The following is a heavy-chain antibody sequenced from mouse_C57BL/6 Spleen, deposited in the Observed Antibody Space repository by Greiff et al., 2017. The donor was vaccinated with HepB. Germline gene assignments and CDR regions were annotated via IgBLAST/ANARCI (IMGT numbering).Heavy chain of an antibody. J-gene: IGHJ2*01. Sequence: EVKLMESGGGLVQPGGSLSLSCAASGFTFTDYYMSWVRQPPGKALEWLGFIRNKANGYTTEYSASVKGRFTISRDNSQSILYLQMNALRAEDSATYYCASGRKLGFDYWGQGTTLTVSS. D-gene: IGHD4-1*01. CDR2: IRNKANGYTT. V-gene: IGHV7-3*01. CDR1: GFTFTDYY. CDR3: ASGRKLGFDY.